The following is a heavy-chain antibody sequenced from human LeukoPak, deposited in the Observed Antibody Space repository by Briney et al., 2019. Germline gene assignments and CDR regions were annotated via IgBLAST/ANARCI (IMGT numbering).Heavy chain of an antibody. D-gene: IGHD2-21*02. V-gene: IGHV3-11*01. CDR2: ISSSGSTI. Sequence: GGSLRLSCAASGFTFSDYYMSWIRQAPGKGPEWVSYISSSGSTIYYADSVKGRFTISRDNAKNSLYLQMNSLRAEDTAVYYCARALVTANLYYFDYWGQGTLVTVSS. J-gene: IGHJ4*02. CDR3: ARALVTANLYYFDY. CDR1: GFTFSDYY.